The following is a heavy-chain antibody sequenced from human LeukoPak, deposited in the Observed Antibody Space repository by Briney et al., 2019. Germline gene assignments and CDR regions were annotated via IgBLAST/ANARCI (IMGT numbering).Heavy chain of an antibody. V-gene: IGHV1-18*01. D-gene: IGHD3-16*02. J-gene: IGHJ4*02. CDR3: ARDPTGLSPFDY. CDR1: GYTFTSYD. CDR2: MNPNSGNT. Sequence: GASVKVSCKASGYTFTSYDINWVRQATGQGLEWMGWMNPNSGNTNYAQKLQGRVTMTTDTSTSTAYMELRSLRSDDTAVYYCARDPTGLSPFDYWGQGTLVTVSS.